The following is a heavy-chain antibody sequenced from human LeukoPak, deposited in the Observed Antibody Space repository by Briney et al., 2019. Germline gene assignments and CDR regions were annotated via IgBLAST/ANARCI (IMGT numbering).Heavy chain of an antibody. CDR1: GGTFSSYA. Sequence: SVKVSCKASGGTFSSYAISWVRQAPGQGLEWMGRIIPIFGIANYAQRFQGRVTITADKSTSTAYMELSSLRSEDTAVYYCARSPVVIDFNWFDPWGQGTLVTVSS. D-gene: IGHD3-22*01. CDR3: ARSPVVIDFNWFDP. CDR2: IIPIFGIA. V-gene: IGHV1-69*04. J-gene: IGHJ5*02.